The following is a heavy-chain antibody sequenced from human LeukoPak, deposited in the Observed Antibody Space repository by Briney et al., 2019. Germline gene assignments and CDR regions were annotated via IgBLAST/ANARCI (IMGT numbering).Heavy chain of an antibody. D-gene: IGHD4-17*01. V-gene: IGHV3-53*01. CDR3: AKDIYGDYETVY. CDR2: IYSGGST. CDR1: GFTVSSNY. J-gene: IGHJ4*02. Sequence: PGGSLRLSCAASGFTVSSNYMSWVRQAPGKGLEWVSVIYSGGSTYYADSVKGRFTISRDNSKNTLYLQMNSLRAEDTAVYYCAKDIYGDYETVYWGQGTLVTVSS.